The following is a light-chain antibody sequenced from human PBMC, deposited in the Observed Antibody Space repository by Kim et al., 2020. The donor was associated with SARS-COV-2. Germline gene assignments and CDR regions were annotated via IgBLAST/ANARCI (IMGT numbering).Light chain of an antibody. V-gene: IGKV1-27*01. J-gene: IGKJ5*01. CDR3: QKYNSAPIT. CDR1: QDIGNY. Sequence: ASVGDIVTIPCRASQDIGNYLAWYQQRPGKPPKLLIFAASTLQSGVPSRFSGVTSGTEFTLIISSLQPEDVATYFCQKYNSAPITFGQGTRLEIK. CDR2: AAS.